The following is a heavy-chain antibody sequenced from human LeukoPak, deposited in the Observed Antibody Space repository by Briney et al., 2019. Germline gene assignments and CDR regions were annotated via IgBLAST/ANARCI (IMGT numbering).Heavy chain of an antibody. D-gene: IGHD4-17*01. CDR3: ARYFVTTRYFDY. CDR1: GYSISSGSY. J-gene: IGHJ4*02. Sequence: SETLSLTCAVSGYSISSGSYWGWIRQPPGKGLEWIGSIYHSGSTYYNPSLKSRVTISVDTSKNQFSLKLSSVTAADTAVYYCARYFVTTRYFDYWGQGTLVTVPS. V-gene: IGHV4-38-2*01. CDR2: IYHSGST.